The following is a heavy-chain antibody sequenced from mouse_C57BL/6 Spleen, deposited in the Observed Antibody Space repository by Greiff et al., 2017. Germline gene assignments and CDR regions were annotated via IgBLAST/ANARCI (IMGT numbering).Heavy chain of an antibody. CDR3: ARQQTGTSSGAMDY. V-gene: IGHV5-17*01. CDR1: GFTFSDYG. CDR2: LSSGSSTI. D-gene: IGHD4-1*01. Sequence: EVQLVESGGGLVKPGGSLKLSCAASGFTFSDYGMHWVRQAPEKGLEWVAYLSSGSSTIYYADTVKGRFTISSDNAKNTLFLQMTSLRSEDTAMYYCARQQTGTSSGAMDYWGQGTSVTVSS. J-gene: IGHJ4*01.